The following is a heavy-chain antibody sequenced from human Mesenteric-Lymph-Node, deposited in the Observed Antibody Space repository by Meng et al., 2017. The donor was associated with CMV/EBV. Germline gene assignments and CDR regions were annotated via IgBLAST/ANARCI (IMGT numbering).Heavy chain of an antibody. CDR1: GITVSSNY. CDR2: ISSSSSYI. D-gene: IGHD2-8*01. J-gene: IGHJ5*02. CDR3: ARDCTNGVCYRGPDSGFDP. Sequence: GESLKISCAASGITVSSNYMNWVRQAPGKGLEWVSSISSSSSYIYYADSVKGRFTISRDNAKNSLYLQMNSLRAEDTAVYYCARDCTNGVCYRGPDSGFDPWGQGTLVTVSS. V-gene: IGHV3-21*01.